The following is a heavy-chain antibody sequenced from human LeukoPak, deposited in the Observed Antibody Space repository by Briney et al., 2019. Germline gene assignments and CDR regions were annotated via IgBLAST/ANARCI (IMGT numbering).Heavy chain of an antibody. Sequence: GGSLRLSCAASGFIFSSYWMSWVRQAPGKGLGWVADIKQDGSEKSYVDSGKGGFTISRENAKNSLSLQMNSLTGEDTAVYYCARGRLGRGYFGSDYWGQGTLVTVSS. D-gene: IGHD3-22*01. CDR1: GFIFSSYW. CDR2: IKQDGSEK. V-gene: IGHV3-7*04. J-gene: IGHJ4*02. CDR3: ARGRLGRGYFGSDY.